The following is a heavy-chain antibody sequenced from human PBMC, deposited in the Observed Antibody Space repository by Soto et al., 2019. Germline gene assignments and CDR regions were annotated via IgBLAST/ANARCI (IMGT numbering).Heavy chain of an antibody. V-gene: IGHV1-3*01. D-gene: IGHD4-17*01. CDR1: GYTFTSYA. Sequence: ASVKVSCKASGYTFTSYAMHWVRQAPGQRLEWMGWINAGNGNTKYSQKFQGRVTITRDTSASTAYMELSSLRSEDTAVYYCGRVRTTYDYYYYMDVWGKGTTVTVSS. CDR3: GRVRTTYDYYYYMDV. CDR2: INAGNGNT. J-gene: IGHJ6*03.